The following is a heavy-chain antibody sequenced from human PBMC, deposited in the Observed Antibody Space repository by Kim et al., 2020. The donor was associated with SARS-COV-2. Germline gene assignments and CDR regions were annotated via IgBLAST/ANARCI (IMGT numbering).Heavy chain of an antibody. CDR1: GGSISSYY. D-gene: IGHD3-22*01. J-gene: IGHJ3*02. V-gene: IGHV4-59*08. CDR3: ARVRYYYDSSGYPPRDAFDI. CDR2: IYYSGST. Sequence: SETLSLTCTVSGGSISSYYWSWIRQPPGKGLEWIGYIYYSGSTNYNPSLKSRVTISVDTSKNQFSLKLSSVTAADTAVYYCARVRYYYDSSGYPPRDAFDIWGQGTMVTVSS.